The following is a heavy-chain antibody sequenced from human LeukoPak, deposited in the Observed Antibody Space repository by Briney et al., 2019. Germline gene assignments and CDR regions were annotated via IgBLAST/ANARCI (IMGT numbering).Heavy chain of an antibody. V-gene: IGHV3-64D*06. Sequence: GGALRLSCSASGFTFKKYAIHWVREAPGKGLEYVSDISSNGHSPYYADSVNGRFAISRDNSTNMVYLQVYSLRLEDTAVYYCVKSRGLAAAGHYYGMDVWGQGTTVTVSS. CDR1: GFTFKKYA. CDR2: ISSNGHSP. J-gene: IGHJ6*02. D-gene: IGHD6-19*01. CDR3: VKSRGLAAAGHYYGMDV.